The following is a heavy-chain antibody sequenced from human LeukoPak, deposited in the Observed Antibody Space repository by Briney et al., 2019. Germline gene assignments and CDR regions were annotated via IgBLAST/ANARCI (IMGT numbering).Heavy chain of an antibody. J-gene: IGHJ4*02. CDR1: GFTFSSYG. Sequence: PGRSLRLSCAASGFTFSSYGMHWVRQAPGKGLEWVAVIWYDGSNKYYADSVKGRFTISRDNSKNTLYLQMNSLRAEDTAVYYCARDQGYGDHDGYWGQGTLVTVSS. D-gene: IGHD4-17*01. CDR2: IWYDGSNK. CDR3: ARDQGYGDHDGY. V-gene: IGHV3-33*01.